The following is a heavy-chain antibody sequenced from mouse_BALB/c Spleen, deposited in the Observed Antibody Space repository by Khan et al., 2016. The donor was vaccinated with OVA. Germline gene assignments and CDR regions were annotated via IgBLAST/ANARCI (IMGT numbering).Heavy chain of an antibody. Sequence: QVQLQQSGAEPVRPGASVKLSCKASGYTFTSYWMNWVKQRPGQGLEWIGMIDPSDSETHYNQMFKDKATLTVDKSSSTAYMQLSSLTSEDSAVYYCARGDGNALYWYFDVWGAGTTVTVSS. CDR3: ARGDGNALYWYFDV. CDR1: GYTFTSYW. V-gene: IGHV1-61*01. CDR2: IDPSDSET. D-gene: IGHD2-1*01. J-gene: IGHJ1*01.